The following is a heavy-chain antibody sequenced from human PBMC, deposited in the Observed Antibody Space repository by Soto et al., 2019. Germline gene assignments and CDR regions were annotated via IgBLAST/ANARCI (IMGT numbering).Heavy chain of an antibody. CDR1: EYSFTSYW. J-gene: IGHJ6*02. Sequence: GESLKISCKGSEYSFTSYWISWVRQKPGKGLEWMGRIDPSDSYTNYSPSFQGQVTISADKSISTAYLQWSSLKASDTAMYYCARTAAAGKYYYGMDVWGQGTTVTVSS. D-gene: IGHD6-13*01. CDR2: IDPSDSYT. CDR3: ARTAAAGKYYYGMDV. V-gene: IGHV5-10-1*04.